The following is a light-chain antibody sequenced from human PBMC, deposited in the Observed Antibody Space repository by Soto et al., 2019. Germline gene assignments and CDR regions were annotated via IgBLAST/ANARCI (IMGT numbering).Light chain of an antibody. CDR1: QGIRSA. J-gene: IGKJ1*01. V-gene: IGKV1-6*01. Sequence: AIQLTQSPSSLSASVGDRVTITCRASQGIRSALGWYQQKPGKVPKLLIYAASTLQSGVPSRFSGSGFGTDFTLTINSLQPEDFATYYCLQHYNFSWTFGQGTKVDIK. CDR2: AAS. CDR3: LQHYNFSWT.